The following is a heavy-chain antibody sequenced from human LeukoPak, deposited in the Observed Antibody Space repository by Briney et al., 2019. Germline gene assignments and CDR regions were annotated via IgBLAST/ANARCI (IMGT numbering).Heavy chain of an antibody. CDR1: GGSISGGSISGYH. CDR2: MHYSGTT. V-gene: IGHV4-61*08. CDR3: PRVLQDFWNGAPPYYVAG. J-gene: IGHJ6*03. Sequence: ETLSLTCSVSGGSISGGSISGYHWSWIRQPPGKGLELIAYMHYSGTTHYNPSLKSRVSISVDTSRKQISLELTSVTAADTAVYFCPRVLQDFWNGAPPYYVAGWGKGTTVTVS. D-gene: IGHD3-3*01.